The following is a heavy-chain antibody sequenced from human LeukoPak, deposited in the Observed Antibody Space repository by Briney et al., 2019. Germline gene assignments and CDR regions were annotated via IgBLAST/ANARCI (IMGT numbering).Heavy chain of an antibody. CDR3: ARKMPGGPYFDY. V-gene: IGHV3-74*01. J-gene: IGHJ4*02. D-gene: IGHD1-14*01. CDR1: GFTFSSYW. Sequence: GGSLRPSCAASGFTFSSYWMHWVRQAPGKGLVWVSRINSDETTTSYADSVKGRFTISRDNDKNTLYLQMNSLRAEDTAVYYCARKMPGGPYFDYWGQGTLVTVSS. CDR2: INSDETTT.